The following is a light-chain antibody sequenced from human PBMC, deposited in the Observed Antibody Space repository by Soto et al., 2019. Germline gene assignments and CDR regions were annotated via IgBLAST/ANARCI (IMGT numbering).Light chain of an antibody. V-gene: IGKV3D-15*01. J-gene: IGKJ2*01. Sequence: EIVMTQSPATLSVSPGERATLSCRASQSVSSNLAWYQHKPGQAPRLLIYGASTRATGVPARFSGSGSGAEFTLNISSLQSEDFAVYYCQQYNYWYTFGQGTKLEIK. CDR1: QSVSSN. CDR3: QQYNYWYT. CDR2: GAS.